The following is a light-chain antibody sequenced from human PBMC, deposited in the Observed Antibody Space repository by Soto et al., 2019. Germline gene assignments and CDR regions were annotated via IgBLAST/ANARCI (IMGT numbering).Light chain of an antibody. V-gene: IGKV3-20*01. CDR1: QSVAGNF. CDR3: QQYGNSPLT. Sequence: EIVLTQSPGTLSLSPGERATLSCTASQSVAGNFLAWYQQRPGQAPRLLISAASSRATAIPDIFSGSGSGTEFTLTISRLEPYDSAVYFCQQYGNSPLTFGPGTKLNIK. CDR2: AAS. J-gene: IGKJ3*01.